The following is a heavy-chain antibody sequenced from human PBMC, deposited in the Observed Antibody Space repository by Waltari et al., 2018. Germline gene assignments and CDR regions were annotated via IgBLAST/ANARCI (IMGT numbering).Heavy chain of an antibody. CDR3: ARSTDYNMRNLFNV. D-gene: IGHD4-4*01. CDR2: MYGDGNA. V-gene: IGHV3-66*02. J-gene: IGHJ5*02. Sequence: EVQLLQSGGGLVQPGGSLRLSCAASGFSVSDRYIHWVRQAPGKGLVWGSRMYGDGNAYYAASVTGRFTITRDSSRNSHFFQLNSLRSEDTAVYYCARSTDYNMRNLFNVWGQGSLVTVSS. CDR1: GFSVSDRY.